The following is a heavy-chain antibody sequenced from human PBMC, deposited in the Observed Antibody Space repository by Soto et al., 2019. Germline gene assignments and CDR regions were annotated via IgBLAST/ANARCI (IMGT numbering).Heavy chain of an antibody. J-gene: IGHJ6*02. Sequence: GGSLRLSCAASGFPFSSYAMHWVRQAPGKGLEWVAVISYDGSNKYYADSVKGRFTISRDNSKNTLYLQMNSLRAEDTAVYYCARDPGAGYCSSTSCYAQGDYYGMDVWGQGTTVTVSS. V-gene: IGHV3-30-3*01. CDR1: GFPFSSYA. D-gene: IGHD2-2*01. CDR3: ARDPGAGYCSSTSCYAQGDYYGMDV. CDR2: ISYDGSNK.